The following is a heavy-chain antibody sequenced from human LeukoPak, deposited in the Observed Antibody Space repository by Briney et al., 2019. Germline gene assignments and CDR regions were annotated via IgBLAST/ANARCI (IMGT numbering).Heavy chain of an antibody. D-gene: IGHD5-18*01. V-gene: IGHV3-74*01. CDR3: AASTKHTAMVDY. J-gene: IGHJ4*02. CDR1: GFTFRNYW. Sequence: GGSLRLSCTASGFTFRNYWMHWVRQATGKGLVWVSRINSHGSSTGYADSVKGRFTISRDNAKNTLYLQMNSLRAEDRAVYYCAASTKHTAMVDYWGQGTLVTVSS. CDR2: INSHGSST.